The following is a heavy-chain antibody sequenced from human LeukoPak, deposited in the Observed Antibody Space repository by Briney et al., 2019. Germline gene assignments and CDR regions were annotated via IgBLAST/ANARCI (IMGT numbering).Heavy chain of an antibody. Sequence: GESLKISCKGSGYSFTSYWIGWVRQMPGKGLEWMGIIYPGDSDTRYSPSFQGRVTISADKSISTAYLQWSSLKASDTAMYYCARPPSIAADNDAFDIWGQGTMVTVSS. V-gene: IGHV5-51*01. CDR1: GYSFTSYW. CDR3: ARPPSIAADNDAFDI. J-gene: IGHJ3*02. D-gene: IGHD6-25*01. CDR2: IYPGDSDT.